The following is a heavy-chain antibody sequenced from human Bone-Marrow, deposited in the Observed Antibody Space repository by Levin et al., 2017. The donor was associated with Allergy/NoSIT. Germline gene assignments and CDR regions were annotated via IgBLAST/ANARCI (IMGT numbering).Heavy chain of an antibody. Sequence: SVKVSCRASGGRFNSYPITWVRQAPGQGLEWMGGIIPVFGTPTYAQTFQGRLTITADTSTRTAYMELRGLRSDDTAIYYCATTALFLEWLLSYWGQGTLVTVPS. CDR2: IIPVFGTP. J-gene: IGHJ4*02. V-gene: IGHV1-69*06. CDR1: GGRFNSYP. CDR3: ATTALFLEWLLSY. D-gene: IGHD3-3*01.